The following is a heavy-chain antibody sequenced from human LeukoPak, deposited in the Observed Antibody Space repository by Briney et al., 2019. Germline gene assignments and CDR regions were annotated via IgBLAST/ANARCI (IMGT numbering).Heavy chain of an antibody. Sequence: ASVKVSCKASGYTFTTYYMHWVRQAPGQGLEWMGIINPTDGGTTYAQKFQGGVTMTRDMSTATLYMELNSLRFEDTAVYYCAREGRDSASSGGNFDYWGQGTLVTVSS. J-gene: IGHJ4*02. V-gene: IGHV1-46*01. D-gene: IGHD3-10*01. CDR1: GYTFTTYY. CDR3: AREGRDSASSGGNFDY. CDR2: INPTDGGT.